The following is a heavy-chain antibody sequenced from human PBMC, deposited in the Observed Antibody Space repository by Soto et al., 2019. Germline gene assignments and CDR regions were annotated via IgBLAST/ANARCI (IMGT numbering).Heavy chain of an antibody. CDR3: ARDILRLYSYGTSYGMDV. J-gene: IGHJ6*02. Sequence: QVQLVESGGGVVQPGRSLRLSCAASGFTFSSYAMHWVRQAPGKGLEWVAVISYDGSNKYYADSVKGRFTISRDNSKNTLYLQMNSLRAEDTAVYYCARDILRLYSYGTSYGMDVWGHGTTVTVSS. CDR1: GFTFSSYA. D-gene: IGHD5-18*01. V-gene: IGHV3-30-3*01. CDR2: ISYDGSNK.